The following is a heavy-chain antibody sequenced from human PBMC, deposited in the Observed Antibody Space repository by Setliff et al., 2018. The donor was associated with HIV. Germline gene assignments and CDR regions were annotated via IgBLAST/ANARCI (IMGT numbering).Heavy chain of an antibody. J-gene: IGHJ5*02. CDR2: VLTSGST. V-gene: IGHV4-4*07. CDR3: ARDGFPDSTWRPTDL. CDR1: GGSMSSYY. Sequence: SETLSLTCTVSGGSMSSYYWSWIRQPAGKGLEWIGRVLTSGSTHYNPSLGSRVTVSLDTSRNQISLTMTSVTAADTAVYYCARDGFPDSTWRPTDLWGQGTLVTVSS. D-gene: IGHD6-13*01.